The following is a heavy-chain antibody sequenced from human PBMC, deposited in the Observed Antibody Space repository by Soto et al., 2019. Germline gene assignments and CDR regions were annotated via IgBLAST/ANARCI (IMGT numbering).Heavy chain of an antibody. D-gene: IGHD2-15*01. V-gene: IGHV4-34*01. Sequence: PPETLSLTCAVYGGSFSGYYWSWIRQPPGKGLEWIGEINHSESTNYNPSLKSRVTISVDTSKNQFSLKLSSVTAADTAVYYCASRSYCSGGSCYSPLDYWGQGTLVTVSS. CDR3: ASRSYCSGGSCYSPLDY. J-gene: IGHJ4*02. CDR2: INHSEST. CDR1: GGSFSGYY.